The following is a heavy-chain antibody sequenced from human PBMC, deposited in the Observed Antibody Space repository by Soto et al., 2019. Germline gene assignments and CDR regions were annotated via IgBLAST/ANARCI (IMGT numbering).Heavy chain of an antibody. J-gene: IGHJ6*02. Sequence: SGPTLVNPTETLTPTCTFSGFSLTSPGMCVSWIRQPPGKALEWLALIERDDDDKYYSTSLKTRLTISKDTRKNQVVLTMANMGPADTGTYYCARSIRGPRRFNGMDVWGQGTTVTVSS. V-gene: IGHV2-70*13. CDR3: ARSIRGPRRFNGMDV. D-gene: IGHD1-20*01. CDR1: GFSLTSPGMC. CDR2: IERDDDDK.